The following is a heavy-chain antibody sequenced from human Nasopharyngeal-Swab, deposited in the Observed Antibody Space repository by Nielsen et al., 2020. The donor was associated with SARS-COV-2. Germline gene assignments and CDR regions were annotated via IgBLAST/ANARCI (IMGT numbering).Heavy chain of an antibody. CDR3: ARAQYDFWSGSYRNWFDP. J-gene: IGHJ5*02. CDR2: INHSGST. Sequence: SETLSLTCAVYGGSFSSYYWSWIRQPPGKGLEWIGEINHSGSTNYNPSLKSRVTISVDTSKNQFSLKLSSVTAADTAVYYCARAQYDFWSGSYRNWFDPWGQGTLVTVSS. CDR1: GGSFSSYY. V-gene: IGHV4-34*01. D-gene: IGHD3-3*01.